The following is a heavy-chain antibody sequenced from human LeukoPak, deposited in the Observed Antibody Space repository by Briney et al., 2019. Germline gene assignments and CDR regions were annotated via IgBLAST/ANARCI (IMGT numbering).Heavy chain of an antibody. CDR2: ISSSSSYI. CDR1: GFTFSSYS. CDR3: ARGDGDYPLYFDY. Sequence: GGSLRLSCAASGFTFSSYSMNWVRQAPGKGLEWVSSISSSSSYIYYADSVKGRFTISRDNAKKSLYLQMNSLRAEGTAVYYCARGDGDYPLYFDYWGQGTLVTVSS. J-gene: IGHJ4*02. D-gene: IGHD4-17*01. V-gene: IGHV3-21*01.